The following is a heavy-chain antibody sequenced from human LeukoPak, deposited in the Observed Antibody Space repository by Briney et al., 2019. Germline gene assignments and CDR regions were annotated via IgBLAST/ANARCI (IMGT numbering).Heavy chain of an antibody. J-gene: IGHJ4*02. V-gene: IGHV1-2*02. CDR1: GYTFTGYY. CDR3: ARDPYDSSGYYHESFDY. Sequence: RASVKVSCKASGYTFTGYYMHWVRQAPGQGLEWMGWINPNSGGTNYAQKFQGRVTMTRDTSISTAYMELSRLRSDDTAIYYCARDPYDSSGYYHESFDYWGQGTLVTVSS. D-gene: IGHD3-22*01. CDR2: INPNSGGT.